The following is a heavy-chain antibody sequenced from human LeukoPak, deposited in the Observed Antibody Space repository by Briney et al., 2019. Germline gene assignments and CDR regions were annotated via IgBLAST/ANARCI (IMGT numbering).Heavy chain of an antibody. CDR3: ARDGGSGWHFDY. CDR1: GGSISSYY. CDR2: INHSGST. J-gene: IGHJ4*02. V-gene: IGHV4-34*01. D-gene: IGHD6-19*01. Sequence: SETLSLTCTVSGGSISSYYWSWIRQPPGKGLEWIGEINHSGSTNYNPSLNSRVTISVDRSKNQFSLKLSSVTAADTAVYYCARDGGSGWHFDYWGQGTLVTVSS.